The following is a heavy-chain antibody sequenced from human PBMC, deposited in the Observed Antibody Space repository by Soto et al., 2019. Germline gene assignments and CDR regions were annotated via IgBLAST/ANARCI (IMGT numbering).Heavy chain of an antibody. CDR3: ARGGGYQLLLYYYCGMDV. J-gene: IGHJ6*02. Sequence: ASVKVSCKASGYTFTSYDINWGRQATGQGLEWMGWMNPNSGNTGYAQKFQGRVTMTRNTSISTAYMELSSLRSEDTAVYYCARGGGYQLLLYYYCGMDVWGQGTTVTVSS. CDR1: GYTFTSYD. D-gene: IGHD2-2*01. CDR2: MNPNSGNT. V-gene: IGHV1-8*01.